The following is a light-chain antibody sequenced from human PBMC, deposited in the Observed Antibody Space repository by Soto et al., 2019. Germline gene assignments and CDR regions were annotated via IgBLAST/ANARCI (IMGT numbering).Light chain of an antibody. J-gene: IGKJ3*01. CDR1: QSVLYSSNNKNY. V-gene: IGKV4-1*01. CDR3: QQYYSTPPA. CDR2: WAS. Sequence: DIVMTQSPDSLAVSLGERATINCKSSQSVLYSSNNKNYLAWYQQKPGQPPQLLIYWASTRESGVPDRFSGSGSGKDFTLTISSLQAEDVAVYYCQQYYSTPPAVGPGTKVDIK.